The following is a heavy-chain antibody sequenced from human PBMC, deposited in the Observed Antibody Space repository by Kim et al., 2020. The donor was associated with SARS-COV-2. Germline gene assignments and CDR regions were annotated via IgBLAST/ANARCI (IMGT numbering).Heavy chain of an antibody. CDR3: ARDGLLRYFDWLRGHHDAFDI. Sequence: GGSLRLSCAASGFTFSSYWMSWVRQAPGKGLEWVANIKQDGSEKYYVDSVKGRFTISRDNAKNSLYLQMNSLRAEDTAVYYCARDGLLRYFDWLRGHHDAFDIWGQGTMVTVSS. J-gene: IGHJ3*02. CDR2: IKQDGSEK. V-gene: IGHV3-7*01. CDR1: GFTFSSYW. D-gene: IGHD3-9*01.